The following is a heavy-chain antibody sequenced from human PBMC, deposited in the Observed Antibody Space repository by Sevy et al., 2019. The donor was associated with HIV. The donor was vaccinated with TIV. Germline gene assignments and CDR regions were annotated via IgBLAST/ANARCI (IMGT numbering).Heavy chain of an antibody. V-gene: IGHV1-46*03. Sequence: ASVKVSCKASGYSFTNFYGNWVRQAPGQGLEWVGMINPSGGSPSYADRFQGRVTMTRDTSTSTVYLELRNLRSEDTSVYYCAREGLLLLNPFDYWGQGALVTVSS. D-gene: IGHD1-26*01. CDR1: GYSFTNFY. J-gene: IGHJ4*02. CDR3: AREGLLLLNPFDY. CDR2: INPSGGSP.